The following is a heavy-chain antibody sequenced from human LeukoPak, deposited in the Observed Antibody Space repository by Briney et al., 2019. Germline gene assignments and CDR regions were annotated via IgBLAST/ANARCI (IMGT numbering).Heavy chain of an antibody. V-gene: IGHV3-23*01. J-gene: IGHJ4*02. CDR2: ISGSGGST. CDR3: AKDQGIAAAGYFDY. D-gene: IGHD6-13*01. CDR1: GFTFTNYW. Sequence: GGSLRLSCAASGFTFTNYWMSWVRQAPGKGLEWVSAISGSGGSTYYADSVKGRFTISRDNSKNTLYLQMNSLRAEDTAVYYCAKDQGIAAAGYFDYWGQGTLVTVSS.